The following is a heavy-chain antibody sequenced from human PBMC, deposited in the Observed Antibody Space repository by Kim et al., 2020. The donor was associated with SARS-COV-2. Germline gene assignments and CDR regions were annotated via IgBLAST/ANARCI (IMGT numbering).Heavy chain of an antibody. CDR1: GFTFSSYA. CDR2: ISGSGGST. J-gene: IGHJ4*02. CDR3: AKEGYSSSFGGLRGYYFDY. Sequence: GGSLRLSCAASGFTFSSYAMSWVRQAPGKGLEWVSAISGSGGSTYYADSVKGRFTISRDNSKNTLYLQMNSLRAEDTAVYYCAKEGYSSSFGGLRGYYFDYWGQGTLVTVSS. D-gene: IGHD6-13*01. V-gene: IGHV3-23*01.